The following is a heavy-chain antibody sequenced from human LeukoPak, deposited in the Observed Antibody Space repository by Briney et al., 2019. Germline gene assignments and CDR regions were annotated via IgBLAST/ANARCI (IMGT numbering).Heavy chain of an antibody. CDR1: GFNFNSYT. V-gene: IGHV3-23*01. CDR2: ILASGSPT. Sequence: GGSLRLSCAASGFNFNSYTMNWVRQAPGKGLQWVANILASGSPTYYADSVKGRFIISGDNSKNTVYLQMNSLRVEDTAIYYCAKDLRPDGVDNFDHWGQGILVTVSS. D-gene: IGHD2-8*01. CDR3: AKDLRPDGVDNFDH. J-gene: IGHJ4*02.